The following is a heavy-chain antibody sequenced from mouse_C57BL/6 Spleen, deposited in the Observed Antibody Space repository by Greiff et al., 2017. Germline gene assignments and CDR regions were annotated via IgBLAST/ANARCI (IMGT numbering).Heavy chain of an antibody. CDR1: GFSLTSYG. CDR2: IWSGGST. CDR3: ARSDGSSLGGFAY. Sequence: QVQLQQSGPGLVQPSQSLSITCTVSGFSLTSYGVHWVRQSPGKGLEWLGVIWSGGSTDYNAAFISRLSISKDNSKSQVFFKMNSLQADDTAIYYCARSDGSSLGGFAYWGQGTLVTVSA. D-gene: IGHD1-1*01. J-gene: IGHJ3*01. V-gene: IGHV2-2*01.